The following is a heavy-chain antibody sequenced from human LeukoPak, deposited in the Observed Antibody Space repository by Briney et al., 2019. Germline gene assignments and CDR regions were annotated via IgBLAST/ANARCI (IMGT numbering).Heavy chain of an antibody. CDR1: GFSFTNFW. Sequence: GGSLRLSCAVSGFSFTNFWMSWVRQAPGRGLEWVANTHPEGNEKYHVESVKGRSTISRDNTKNLLFLQMNGLRVEDTAVYYCARGDAFSGDHWGQGTLVTVSS. J-gene: IGHJ4*02. CDR3: ARGDAFSGDH. CDR2: THPEGNEK. V-gene: IGHV3-7*04.